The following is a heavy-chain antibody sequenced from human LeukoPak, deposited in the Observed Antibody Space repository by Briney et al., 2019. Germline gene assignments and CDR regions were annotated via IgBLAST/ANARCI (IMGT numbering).Heavy chain of an antibody. CDR3: ARGYYYDSGGYYFPHDAFDI. Sequence: SETLSLTCTVYGGSFSGYYWSWIRQPPGKGLEWIGEINHSGSTNYNLSLKSRVTISVDTSKNQFSLKLSSVTAADTAVYYCARGYYYDSGGYYFPHDAFDIWGQGTMVTVSS. CDR2: INHSGST. CDR1: GGSFSGYY. V-gene: IGHV4-34*01. D-gene: IGHD3-22*01. J-gene: IGHJ3*02.